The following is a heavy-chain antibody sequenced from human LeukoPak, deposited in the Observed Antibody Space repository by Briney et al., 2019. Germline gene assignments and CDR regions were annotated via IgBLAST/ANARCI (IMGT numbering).Heavy chain of an antibody. J-gene: IGHJ6*02. V-gene: IGHV1-69*04. Sequence: SVKVSCKASGGTFSSYAISWVRQAPGQRLEWMGRIIPILGIANYAQKFQGRVTITADKSTSTAYMELSSLRSEDTAVYYCARDLGPSILTGYHYYGMDVWGQGTTVTVSS. CDR2: IIPILGIA. CDR3: ARDLGPSILTGYHYYGMDV. CDR1: GGTFSSYA. D-gene: IGHD3-9*01.